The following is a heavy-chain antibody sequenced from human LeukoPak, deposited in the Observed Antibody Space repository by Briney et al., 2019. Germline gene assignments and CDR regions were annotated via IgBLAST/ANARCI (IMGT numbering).Heavy chain of an antibody. CDR3: ATEVVPAASSDHNWFDP. V-gene: IGHV1-24*01. CDR1: GYTLTELS. J-gene: IGHJ5*02. D-gene: IGHD2-2*01. Sequence: ASVKVSCKVSGYTLTELSMHWVRQAPGKGLEWMGGFEPEDGETIYAQKFQGRVTMTEDTSTDTAYMELSSLRSEDTAVYYCATEVVPAASSDHNWFDPWGQGTLVTVSS. CDR2: FEPEDGET.